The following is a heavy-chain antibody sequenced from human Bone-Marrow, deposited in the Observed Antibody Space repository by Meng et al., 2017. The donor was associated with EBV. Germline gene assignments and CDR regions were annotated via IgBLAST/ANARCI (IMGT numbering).Heavy chain of an antibody. CDR3: SSIADYAGNSGDS. J-gene: IGHJ4*02. CDR1: AGSNVTDNW. Sequence: VALLGQCAGVVKNPGTPVSISRTTAGSNVTDNWLRWARQAPGKGLEWIGEINPNGCNTQSASKKHRVITSVMKSTIQSSMKVSSRPTADNAVYYCSSIADYAGNSGDSWGQGTLVTVSS. CDR2: INPNGCN. V-gene: IGHV4-4*03. D-gene: IGHD4-23*01.